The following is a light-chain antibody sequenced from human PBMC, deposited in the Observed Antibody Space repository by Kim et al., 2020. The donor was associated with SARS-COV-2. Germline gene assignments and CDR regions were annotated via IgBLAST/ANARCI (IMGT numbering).Light chain of an antibody. CDR3: QTWGTGIHRV. CDR2: VTSDGSH. Sequence: QPVLTQSPSASASLGASVKHTCTLSSGHSNYAIAWHQQQPGKGPRYLLKVTSDGSHTKGDGIPDRFSGSSSGAERYLTISSLQSEDEADYYCQTWGTGIHRVFGGGTQLTVL. CDR1: SGHSNYA. V-gene: IGLV4-69*01. J-gene: IGLJ3*02.